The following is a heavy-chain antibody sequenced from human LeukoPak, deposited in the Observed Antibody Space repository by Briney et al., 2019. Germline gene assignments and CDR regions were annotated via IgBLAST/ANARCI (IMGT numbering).Heavy chain of an antibody. CDR3: ARGPLRSSGWYRRSLNNWFDP. CDR2: MNPNSGNT. Sequence: ASVKVSCKASGYTFTSYDINWVRQATGQGLEWTGWMNPNSGNTGYAQKFQGRVTMTRNTSISTAYMELSSLRSEDTAVYYCARGPLRSSGWYRRSLNNWFDPWGQGTLVTVSS. V-gene: IGHV1-8*01. CDR1: GYTFTSYD. J-gene: IGHJ5*02. D-gene: IGHD6-19*01.